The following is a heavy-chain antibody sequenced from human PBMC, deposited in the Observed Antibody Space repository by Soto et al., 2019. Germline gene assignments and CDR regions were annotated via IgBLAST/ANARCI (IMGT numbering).Heavy chain of an antibody. Sequence: QVQLVESGGGVVQPGRSLRLSCAASGFTFSSYGMHWVRQAPGKGLEWVAVISYDGSNKYYADSGKGRFTISRDNSKNTLYLQMNSLRAEDTAVYYCANPHDYGGNSGVYWGQGTLVTVSS. D-gene: IGHD4-17*01. J-gene: IGHJ4*02. V-gene: IGHV3-30*18. CDR1: GFTFSSYG. CDR2: ISYDGSNK. CDR3: ANPHDYGGNSGVY.